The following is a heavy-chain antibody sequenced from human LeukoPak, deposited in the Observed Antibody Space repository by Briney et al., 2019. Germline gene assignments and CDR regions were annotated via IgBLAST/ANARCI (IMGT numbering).Heavy chain of an antibody. J-gene: IGHJ4*02. D-gene: IGHD3-16*02. Sequence: PGGSLRLSCAASGFTFSSYAMSWVRQAPGKGLEWVSAISGSGGSTYYADSVKGRFTISRDNSKNTLYLQMNSLRAEDTAVYYCAKDDSYYDYVWGGYRSSPFYWGQGTLVTVSS. V-gene: IGHV3-23*01. CDR1: GFTFSSYA. CDR2: ISGSGGST. CDR3: AKDDSYYDYVWGGYRSSPFY.